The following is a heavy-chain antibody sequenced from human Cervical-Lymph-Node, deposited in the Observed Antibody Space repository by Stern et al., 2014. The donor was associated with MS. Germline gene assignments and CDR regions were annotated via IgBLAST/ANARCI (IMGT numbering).Heavy chain of an antibody. D-gene: IGHD3-3*01. CDR1: AFTFSNYA. CDR2: ISGSGGST. CDR3: AKDPGPYCDLWSGYPLFDY. J-gene: IGHJ4*02. Sequence: EVQLLESGGGLVQPGGSLRLSCAASAFTFSNYAMSWVRQAPGKGLEWVSAISGSGGSTYYADSVKGRFTISRDNSKNTLYLQMNSLRVEDTAVYYCAKDPGPYCDLWSGYPLFDYWGQGTLVTVSS. V-gene: IGHV3-23*01.